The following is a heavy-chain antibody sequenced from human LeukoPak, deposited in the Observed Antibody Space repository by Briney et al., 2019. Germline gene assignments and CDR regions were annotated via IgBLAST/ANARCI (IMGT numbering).Heavy chain of an antibody. V-gene: IGHV1-2*02. D-gene: IGHD6-19*01. CDR2: INPNSGGT. Sequence: ASVTLSCTASGYTFTGYYMHWVRQAPGQGLEWMGWINPNSGGTNYAQKFQGRVTMTRDTSISTAYMELSRLRSVDTAGYYCARAPRWLIANWFDLWGRGTLVSVSS. CDR3: ARAPRWLIANWFDL. CDR1: GYTFTGYY. J-gene: IGHJ5*02.